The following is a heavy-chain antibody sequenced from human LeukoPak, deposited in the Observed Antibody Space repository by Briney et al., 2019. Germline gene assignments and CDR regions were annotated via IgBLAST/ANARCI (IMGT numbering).Heavy chain of an antibody. CDR2: ISYDGSNK. V-gene: IGHV3-30*04. CDR3: ARDLVNYGSGSYYTTHYYYGMDV. CDR1: GFTFSSYA. J-gene: IGHJ6*02. D-gene: IGHD3-10*01. Sequence: GRSLRLSCAASGFTFSSYAMHWVRQAPGKGLEWVAVISYDGSNKYYADSVKGRFTISRDNSKNTLYLQMNSLRAEDTAVYYCARDLVNYGSGSYYTTHYYYGMDVWGQGTTVTVSS.